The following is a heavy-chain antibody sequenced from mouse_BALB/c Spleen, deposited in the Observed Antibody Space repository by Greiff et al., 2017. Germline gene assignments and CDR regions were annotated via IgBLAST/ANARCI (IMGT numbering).Heavy chain of an antibody. J-gene: IGHJ4*01. D-gene: IGHD1-1*01. CDR2: IYPGNSDT. V-gene: IGHV1-5*01. CDR1: GYSFTSYW. Sequence: EVQLQQSGTVLARPGASVKMSCKASGYSFTSYWMHWVKQRPGQGLEWIGAIYPGNSDTSYNQKFKGKAKLTAVTSASTAYMELSSLTNEDSAVYYCTRGAFSSYYGSSHAMDYWGQGTSVTVSS. CDR3: TRGAFSSYYGSSHAMDY.